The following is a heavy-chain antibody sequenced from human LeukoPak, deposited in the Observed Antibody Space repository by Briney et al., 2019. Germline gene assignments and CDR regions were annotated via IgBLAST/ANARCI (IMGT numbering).Heavy chain of an antibody. CDR3: ARGVVIAPQTFDY. CDR2: IYYSGST. J-gene: IGHJ4*02. CDR1: GGSISSSNW. V-gene: IGHV4-4*02. Sequence: SETLSLTCAVSGGSISSSNWWSCVRQPPGKGLEWIGYIYYSGSTNSNPSLKSRLTISVDTSKNQFSLKLSSVTAADTAVYYCARGVVIAPQTFDYWGQGTLVTVSS. D-gene: IGHD2-21*01.